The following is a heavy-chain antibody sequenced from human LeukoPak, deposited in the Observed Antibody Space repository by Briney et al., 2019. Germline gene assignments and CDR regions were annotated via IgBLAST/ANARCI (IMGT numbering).Heavy chain of an antibody. Sequence: PSETLSLTCAVYGGSSSGYYWSWIRQPPGKGLEWIGEINHSGSTNYNPSLKSRVTISVDTSKNQFSLKLSSVTAADTAVYYCARHPDSSGYSWFDPWGQGTLVTVSS. CDR3: ARHPDSSGYSWFDP. V-gene: IGHV4-34*01. J-gene: IGHJ5*02. CDR1: GGSSSGYY. CDR2: INHSGST. D-gene: IGHD3-22*01.